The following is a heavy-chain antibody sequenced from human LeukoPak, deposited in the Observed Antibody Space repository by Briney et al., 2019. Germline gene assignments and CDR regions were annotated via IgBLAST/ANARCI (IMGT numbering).Heavy chain of an antibody. CDR3: ARAYDILTGYYSF. D-gene: IGHD3-9*01. CDR2: ISYDGSNK. V-gene: IGHV3-30-3*01. J-gene: IGHJ4*02. Sequence: GGSLRLSCAASGFTFSSYAMHWVRQAPGKGLEWVAVISYDGSNKYYADSVKGRFTISRDNSKNTLYLQMNSLRAEDTAVYYCARAYDILTGYYSFWGQGTLVTVSS. CDR1: GFTFSSYA.